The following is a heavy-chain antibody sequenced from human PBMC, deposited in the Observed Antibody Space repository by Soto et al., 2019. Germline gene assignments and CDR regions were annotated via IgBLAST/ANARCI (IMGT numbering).Heavy chain of an antibody. D-gene: IGHD3-22*01. CDR1: GGSLSNFG. CDR2: IIPVFGTP. V-gene: IGHV1-69*14. CDR3: ARGDATKIVVTTYYAMDV. Sequence: QVQLVQSGAEVKKPGSSVKVSCTASGGSLSNFGISWVRQAPGQGLEWMGAIIPVFGTPNYAQKFQDRVTXXAXKSTTTVCMEVRSLTSEDTAVYYCARGDATKIVVTTYYAMDVWGQGTTVTVSS. J-gene: IGHJ6*02.